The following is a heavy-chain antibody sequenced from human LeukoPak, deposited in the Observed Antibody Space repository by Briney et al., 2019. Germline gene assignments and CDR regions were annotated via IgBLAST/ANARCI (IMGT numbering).Heavy chain of an antibody. J-gene: IGHJ4*02. D-gene: IGHD3-22*01. V-gene: IGHV4-4*02. CDR3: ASTYYDSSGYLHYFDY. CDR2: IYHSGST. Sequence: SETLSLTCAVSGGSISSSNWWSWVRQPPGKGLEWIGEIYHSGSTNYNPSLKSRVTISVDKSKNQFSLKLSSVTAADTAVYYCASTYYDSSGYLHYFDYWGQGTLVTVSS. CDR1: GGSISSSNW.